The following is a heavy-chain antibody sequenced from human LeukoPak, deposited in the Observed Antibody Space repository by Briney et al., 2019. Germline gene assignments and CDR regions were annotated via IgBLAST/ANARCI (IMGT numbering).Heavy chain of an antibody. CDR1: GYTFINYA. CDR3: AKDTSIQGAAAVFDY. Sequence: GASVKVSCKASGYTFINYAINWGRQAPGQRLEWVGWINAVNGNTKYSPKFQGRVSITRDTSASTAYMELSSLTSEDTALYYCAKDTSIQGAAAVFDYWGQGTLVTVSS. CDR2: INAVNGNT. V-gene: IGHV1-3*01. J-gene: IGHJ4*02. D-gene: IGHD6-13*01.